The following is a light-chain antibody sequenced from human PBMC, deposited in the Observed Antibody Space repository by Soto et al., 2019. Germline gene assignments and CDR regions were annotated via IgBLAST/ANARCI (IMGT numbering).Light chain of an antibody. V-gene: IGLV2-14*01. CDR1: SRDVGGYNH. CDR2: EVS. Sequence: QSVLTQPASVSGSPGQSITISCTGTSRDVGGYNHVSWYQQHPGKAPKLMISEVSNRPSGVSDRFSGSMSGNTASLTISGLQAGDEADYYCSSYTTSGTWVFGGGTKVTVL. J-gene: IGLJ3*02. CDR3: SSYTTSGTWV.